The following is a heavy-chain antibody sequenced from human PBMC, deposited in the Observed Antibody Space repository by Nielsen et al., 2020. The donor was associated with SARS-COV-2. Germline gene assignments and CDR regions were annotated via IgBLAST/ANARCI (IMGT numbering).Heavy chain of an antibody. J-gene: IGHJ4*02. CDR1: GGSISSYY. Sequence: SETLSLTCIVSGGSISSYYWSWIRQPPGKGLEWIGYIYYSGSTNYNPSLKSRVTISVDTPKNQFSLKLISVTAADTAVFYCARWFMGGGFDYWGQGSLVTVSS. V-gene: IGHV4-59*08. D-gene: IGHD3-10*01. CDR3: ARWFMGGGFDY. CDR2: IYYSGST.